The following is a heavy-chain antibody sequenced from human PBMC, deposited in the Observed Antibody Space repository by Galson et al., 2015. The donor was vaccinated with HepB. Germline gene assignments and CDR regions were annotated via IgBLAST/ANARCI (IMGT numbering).Heavy chain of an antibody. CDR2: IYRGGST. V-gene: IGHV3-53*01. CDR1: GFTVSTNY. J-gene: IGHJ6*03. Sequence: SLRLSCAAYGFTVSTNYMSWVRQAPGRGLEWVSVIYRGGSTYYADSVKGRFTISRDNSKNTLYLQMNSLRAEDTALYFCARVNYDFWSGYRAYYYYMDVWGKGTTVSVSS. CDR3: ARVNYDFWSGYRAYYYYMDV. D-gene: IGHD3-3*01.